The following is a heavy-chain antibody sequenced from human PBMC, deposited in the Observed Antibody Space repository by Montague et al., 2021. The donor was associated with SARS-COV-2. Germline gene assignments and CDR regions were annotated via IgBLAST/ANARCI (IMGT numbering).Heavy chain of an antibody. Sequence: SETLSLTCTVSGGSISSSSYYWGWLRQPPGKGLEWIGSIYYSGSTYYNPSLKSRVTISVDTSKNQFSLKLSSVTAADTAVYYCARDRVTIFGVVTGYGMDVWGQGTTVTVSS. D-gene: IGHD3-3*01. CDR1: GGSISSSSYY. V-gene: IGHV4-39*02. CDR3: ARDRVTIFGVVTGYGMDV. CDR2: IYYSGST. J-gene: IGHJ6*02.